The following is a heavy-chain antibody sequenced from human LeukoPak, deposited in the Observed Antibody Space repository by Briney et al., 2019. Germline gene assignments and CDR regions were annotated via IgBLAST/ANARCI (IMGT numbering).Heavy chain of an antibody. V-gene: IGHV4-38-2*01. Sequence: PSETLSLTCDVSGYSITNGYYWVWLRQPPGKGLEWIGSLYHSDSIYYNPSLKSRVTMSVDTSKNQFSLRLSFVTAADTAVYYCARQHDSFYYYYVDVWATWTTDRVSS. CDR2: LYHSDSI. J-gene: IGHJ6*03. CDR3: ARQHDSFYYYYVDV. CDR1: GYSITNGYY. D-gene: IGHD3-3*01.